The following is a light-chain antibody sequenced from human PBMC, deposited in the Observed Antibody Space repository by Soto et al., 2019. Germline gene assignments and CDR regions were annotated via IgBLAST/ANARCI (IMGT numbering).Light chain of an antibody. CDR1: QSISSW. CDR2: KAS. CDR3: QQYNSYSTGT. Sequence: DIQMIQSPSTLSASVGDRVTITCRASQSISSWLAWYQQKPGKAPKLLIYKASSLESGVPSRFSGSGSGTEFTLTISSLQPDDFATYYCQQYNSYSTGTFGQGTKVEIK. J-gene: IGKJ1*01. V-gene: IGKV1-5*03.